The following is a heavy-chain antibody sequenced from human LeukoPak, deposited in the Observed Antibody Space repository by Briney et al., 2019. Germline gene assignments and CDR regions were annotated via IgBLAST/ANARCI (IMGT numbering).Heavy chain of an antibody. J-gene: IGHJ1*01. CDR2: ISGDGCST. D-gene: IGHD3-22*01. Sequence: GGSLRLSCAASGFTFDDYAMHWVRQAPGPGLEWVSLISGDGCSTYYADSVKGRFTISRDNSKNSLYLQMNSLRTEDTALYYSAKDWQYYYDSSGYLQHWGQGTLVTVSS. V-gene: IGHV3-43*02. CDR3: AKDWQYYYDSSGYLQH. CDR1: GFTFDDYA.